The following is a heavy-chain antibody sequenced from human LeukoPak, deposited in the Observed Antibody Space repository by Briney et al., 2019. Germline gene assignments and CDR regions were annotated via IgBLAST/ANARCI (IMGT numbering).Heavy chain of an antibody. Sequence: GASVKVSCKASGYTFTGYYMHWVRQAPGQGLEWMGWINPNSGGTNYAQKFQGRVTMTRDTSISTAYMELSGLRSDDTAVYYCAREGEVGANTVDYWGQGTLVTVSS. J-gene: IGHJ4*02. V-gene: IGHV1-2*02. CDR2: INPNSGGT. CDR3: AREGEVGANTVDY. CDR1: GYTFTGYY. D-gene: IGHD1-26*01.